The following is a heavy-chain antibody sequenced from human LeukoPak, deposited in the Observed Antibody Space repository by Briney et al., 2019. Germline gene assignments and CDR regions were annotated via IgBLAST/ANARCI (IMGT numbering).Heavy chain of an antibody. CDR1: GFTFSSYA. CDR3: ARPDYGGNSGEYYYYGMDV. J-gene: IGHJ6*02. CDR2: ISYDGSNK. V-gene: IGHV3-30*04. Sequence: GGSLRLSCAASGFTFSSYAMHWVRQAPGKGLEWVAVISYDGSNKYYADSVKGRFTISRDNAKSSLFLQMNSLRAEDTAVYYCARPDYGGNSGEYYYYGMDVWGQGTTVTVSS. D-gene: IGHD4-23*01.